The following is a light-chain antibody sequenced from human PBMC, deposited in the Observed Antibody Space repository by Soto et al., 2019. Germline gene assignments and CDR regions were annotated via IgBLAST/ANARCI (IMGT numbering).Light chain of an antibody. CDR2: GAS. CDR3: QQYGSSGT. J-gene: IGKJ1*01. V-gene: IGKV3-20*01. CDR1: QSVSNNY. Sequence: EIGLTQSPGTLSLSPGERATLSCWASQSVSNNYLAWYQQKPGQAPRPLIYGASNRATGIPDRFSGSGSGTDFTLTISRLEPEDFAVYYCQQYGSSGTFGQGTKVDIK.